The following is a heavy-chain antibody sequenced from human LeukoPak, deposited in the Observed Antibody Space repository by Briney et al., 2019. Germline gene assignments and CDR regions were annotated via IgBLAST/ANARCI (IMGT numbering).Heavy chain of an antibody. CDR3: ARVLTHMDLDSSGYYSRRYNWFDP. CDR1: GGSISSSSYY. J-gene: IGHJ5*02. D-gene: IGHD3-22*01. CDR2: IYYSGST. V-gene: IGHV4-39*07. Sequence: SETLSLTCTVSGGSISSSSYYWGWIRQPPGKGLEWIGSIYYSGSTYYNPSLKSRVTISVDTSKNQFSLKLSSVTAADTAVYYCARVLTHMDLDSSGYYSRRYNWFDPWGQGTLVTVSS.